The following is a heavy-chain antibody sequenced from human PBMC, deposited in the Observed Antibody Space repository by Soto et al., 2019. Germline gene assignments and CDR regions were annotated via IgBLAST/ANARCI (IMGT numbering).Heavy chain of an antibody. CDR2: IYYSGST. D-gene: IGHD4-17*01. V-gene: IGHV4-59*01. Sequence: PSETLSLTCTVSGGSISSYYWSWIRQPPGKGLEWIGYIYYSGSTNYNPSLKSRVTISVDTSKNQFSLKLSSVTAADTAVYYCAREIHYGHYALHPMMFFDYWGLGTLVTV. CDR3: AREIHYGHYALHPMMFFDY. CDR1: GGSISSYY. J-gene: IGHJ4*01.